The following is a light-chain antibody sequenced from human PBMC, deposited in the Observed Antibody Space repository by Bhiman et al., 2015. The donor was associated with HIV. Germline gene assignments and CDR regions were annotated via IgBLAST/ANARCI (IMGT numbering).Light chain of an antibody. V-gene: IGLV1-40*01. Sequence: QSVLTQPPSVSGAPGQRVTISCTGSSSNIGAGYDVHWHLQLPGTAPKLLIYANSNRPSGVPDRFSGSKSGTSASLSISGLQAGDEADYFCQSFDLNLGASSHSSGLSLGGSNVFGGGTRLTV. CDR3: QSFDLNLGASSHSSGLSLGGSNV. J-gene: IGLJ2*01. CDR2: ANS. CDR1: SSNIGAGYD.